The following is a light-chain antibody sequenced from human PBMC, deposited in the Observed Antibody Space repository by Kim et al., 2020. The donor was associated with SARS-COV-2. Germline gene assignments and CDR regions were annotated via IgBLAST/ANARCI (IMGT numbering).Light chain of an antibody. CDR3: QQFSSFAWT. V-gene: IGKV1-5*03. J-gene: IGKJ1*01. Sequence: ASVGDRVTITCRASQSISSWLAWYQQKPGKAPKLLIYKASSLESGVPSRFSDSGSGTEFTLTISGLQPDDFATYYCQQFSSFAWTFGEGTKVVIK. CDR2: KAS. CDR1: QSISSW.